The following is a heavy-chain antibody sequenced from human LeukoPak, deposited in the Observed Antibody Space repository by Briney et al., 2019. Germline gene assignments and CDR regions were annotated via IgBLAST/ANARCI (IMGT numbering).Heavy chain of an antibody. J-gene: IGHJ4*02. V-gene: IGHV3-21*01. D-gene: IGHD6-19*01. CDR2: ISSSSSYI. Sequence: GGSLRLSCAASGFTFISYSMNWVRQAPGKGVEWVSSISSSSSYIYYADSVKGRFTISRDNAKNSLYLQMNSLRAEDTAVYYCARGGVYSSGWYVDYWGQGTLVTVSS. CDR1: GFTFISYS. CDR3: ARGGVYSSGWYVDY.